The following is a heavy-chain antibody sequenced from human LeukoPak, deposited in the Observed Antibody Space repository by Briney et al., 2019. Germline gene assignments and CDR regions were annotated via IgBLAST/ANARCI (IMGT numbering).Heavy chain of an antibody. CDR2: INHSGNT. Sequence: PSETLSLTCAVYGGSFSGYYWSWLRQPPGKGLEWIGEINHSGNTNYNPSLKSRVTISVDTSKNQFSLKLSSVTAADTAVYFCARGGSRVATIAHWGQGTLVTVSS. V-gene: IGHV4-34*01. D-gene: IGHD5-12*01. J-gene: IGHJ4*02. CDR3: ARGGSRVATIAH. CDR1: GGSFSGYY.